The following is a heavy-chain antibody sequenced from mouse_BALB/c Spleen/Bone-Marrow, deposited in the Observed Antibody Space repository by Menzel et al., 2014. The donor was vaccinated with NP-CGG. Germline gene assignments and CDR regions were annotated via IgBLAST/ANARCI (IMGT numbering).Heavy chain of an antibody. D-gene: IGHD2-3*01. CDR2: INPDSSTI. CDR3: ARLGYYGGFAY. J-gene: IGHJ3*01. V-gene: IGHV4-1*02. Sequence: EVMLVESGGGLVQPGGSLKLSCAASGFDFSGFWMGWVRQAPGKGLEWIGEINPDSSTINYTPSLKDRFIISRDNAKNTLYRQMSKVRSEDTALYYCARLGYYGGFAYWGQGTLVTVSA. CDR1: GFDFSGFW.